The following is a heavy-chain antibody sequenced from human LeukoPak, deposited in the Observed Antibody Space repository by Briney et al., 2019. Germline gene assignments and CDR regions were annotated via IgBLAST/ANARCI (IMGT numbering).Heavy chain of an antibody. CDR2: INSDGTST. J-gene: IGHJ6*02. CDR3: AKDPYYYPSGMDV. V-gene: IGHV3-74*01. Sequence: PGGSLRLSCEASGFTFRSYWMHWVRQAPEKGLGGVSRINSDGTSTSYADSVKGRFSILRDNAKNTLYLQMNSLRAEDTAVYYCAKDPYYYPSGMDVWGQGTTVTVSS. CDR1: GFTFRSYW. D-gene: IGHD3-10*01.